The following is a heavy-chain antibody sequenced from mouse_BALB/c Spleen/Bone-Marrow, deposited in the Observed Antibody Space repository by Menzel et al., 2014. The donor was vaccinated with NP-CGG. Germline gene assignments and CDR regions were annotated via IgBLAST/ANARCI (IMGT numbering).Heavy chain of an antibody. J-gene: IGHJ3*01. CDR2: ISTYSGNT. CDR1: GYTFTDYA. D-gene: IGHD2-4*01. Sequence: VQLQESGPELVRPGVSVKISCKGSGYTFTDYAMHWVKQSHAKSLEWIGVISTYSGNTNYNQKFKGKATMTVDKSFSTAYMELARLTSEDSAIYYCARGSYYDPAWFAYWGQGTLVTVSA. CDR3: ARGSYYDPAWFAY. V-gene: IGHV1-67*01.